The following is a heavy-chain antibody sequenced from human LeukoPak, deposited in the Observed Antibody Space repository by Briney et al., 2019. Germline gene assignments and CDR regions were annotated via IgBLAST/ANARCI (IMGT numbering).Heavy chain of an antibody. V-gene: IGHV1-18*01. J-gene: IGHJ5*02. Sequence: ASVKVSCKASGYTFNTFGVAWVRQAPGQGLEWMGWISGYNGDTDYAANLQGRVTLTTDTSTNTAYMELRSLRSDDAAAYYCARSGDGNWFDPWGQGTLVTVSS. CDR1: GYTFNTFG. CDR2: ISGYNGDT. D-gene: IGHD4-17*01. CDR3: ARSGDGNWFDP.